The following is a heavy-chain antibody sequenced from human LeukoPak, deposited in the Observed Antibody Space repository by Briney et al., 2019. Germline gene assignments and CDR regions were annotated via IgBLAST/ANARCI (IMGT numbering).Heavy chain of an antibody. Sequence: SETLSLTCTVSGGSISSYYWSWIRQPPGRGLEWIGYIYYSGSTNYNPSLKSRVTISVDTSKNQFSLKLSSVTAADTAVYYCAGQYYDILTGYYPLDYWSQGALVTVSS. V-gene: IGHV4-59*01. D-gene: IGHD3-9*01. J-gene: IGHJ4*02. CDR1: GGSISSYY. CDR2: IYYSGST. CDR3: AGQYYDILTGYYPLDY.